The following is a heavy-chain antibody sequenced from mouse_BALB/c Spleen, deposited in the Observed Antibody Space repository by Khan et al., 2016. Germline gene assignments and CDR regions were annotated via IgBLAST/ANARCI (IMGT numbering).Heavy chain of an antibody. V-gene: IGHV4-2*02. D-gene: IGHD1-1*01. CDR2: INPGSSTI. CDR3: ARSSHYAVDC. CDR1: GFDFSRYW. Sequence: EVKLLESGGGLVQPGGSLNLSCAASGFDFSRYWMSWARQAPGKGQEWIGEINPGSSTINYTPSLKDKFIISRDNAKNTLYLQMSKVRSEDTALYYCARSSHYAVDCWGQGSSVTVSS. J-gene: IGHJ4*01.